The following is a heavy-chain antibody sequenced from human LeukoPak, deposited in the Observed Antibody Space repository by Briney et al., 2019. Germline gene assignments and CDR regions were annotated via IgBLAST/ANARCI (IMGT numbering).Heavy chain of an antibody. J-gene: IGHJ4*02. CDR1: GFTFSSYA. V-gene: IGHV3-23*01. Sequence: PGGSLRLSCAASGFTFSSYAMSRVRQAPGKGLEWVSAISGSGGSTYYADSVKGRFTISRDNSKNTLYLQMNSLRAEDTAVYYCAKVGLRYFDWLLTFDYWGQGTLVTVSS. CDR2: ISGSGGST. CDR3: AKVGLRYFDWLLTFDY. D-gene: IGHD3-9*01.